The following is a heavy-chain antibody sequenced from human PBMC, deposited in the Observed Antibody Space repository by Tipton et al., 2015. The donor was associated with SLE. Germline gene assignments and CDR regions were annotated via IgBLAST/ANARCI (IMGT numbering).Heavy chain of an antibody. CDR1: GDSVGTNY. J-gene: IGHJ4*02. D-gene: IGHD4-17*01. V-gene: IGHV4-4*07. CDR2: LYGSGSP. CDR3: ARIRPGHGDPFDF. Sequence: LRLSCTVSGDSVGTNYWNWIRQPAGKGLEWIGRLYGSGSPTHYNPYLAGRVTVSVDTSQNQVSLKLTSVTAADTAVYYCARIRPGHGDPFDFWGQGTLVTVSS.